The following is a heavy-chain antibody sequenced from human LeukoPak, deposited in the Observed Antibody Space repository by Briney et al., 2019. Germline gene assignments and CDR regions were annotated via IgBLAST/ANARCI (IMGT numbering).Heavy chain of an antibody. CDR2: ISGSGGST. CDR1: GFTFSSYA. CDR3: SKVVTPGYCSGGSCYPTHYYFDY. J-gene: IGHJ4*02. D-gene: IGHD2-15*01. V-gene: IGHV3-23*01. Sequence: GGSLRLSCAASGFTFSSYAMSWVRQAPGKGLEWVSAISGSGGSTYYADSVKGRFTISRDNSKNTLYLQMNSLRAEDTAVYYCSKVVTPGYCSGGSCYPTHYYFDYWGQGTLVTVSS.